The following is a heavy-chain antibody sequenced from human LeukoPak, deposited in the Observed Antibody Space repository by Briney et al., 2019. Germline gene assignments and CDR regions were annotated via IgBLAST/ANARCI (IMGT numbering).Heavy chain of an antibody. J-gene: IGHJ4*02. V-gene: IGHV3-30*03. Sequence: GRSLRLSCAASGFTFSSYGMHWVRQAPGKGLEWVAVISYDGSNKYYADSVKGRFTISRDNSKNTLYLQMNSLRAEDTAVYYCARAEYGRGDLDYWGQGTLVTVSS. CDR3: ARAEYGRGDLDY. D-gene: IGHD4-17*01. CDR1: GFTFSSYG. CDR2: ISYDGSNK.